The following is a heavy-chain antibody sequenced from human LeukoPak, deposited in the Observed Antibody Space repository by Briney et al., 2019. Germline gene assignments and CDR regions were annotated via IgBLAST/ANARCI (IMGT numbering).Heavy chain of an antibody. CDR1: GLTFNNYW. V-gene: IGHV3-7*01. CDR3: GRVEQGDRDGALHI. CDR2: IKQVGREK. Sequence: GGSLRLSCAAPGLTFNNYWMSWVRHAPGKGLERLSNIKQVGREKDYANSVKGRFTTSTDNVKNSRYLQMTSLSAQNTAVYYSGRVEQGDRDGALHIWGEGAMVTVSS. D-gene: IGHD5-24*01. J-gene: IGHJ3*02.